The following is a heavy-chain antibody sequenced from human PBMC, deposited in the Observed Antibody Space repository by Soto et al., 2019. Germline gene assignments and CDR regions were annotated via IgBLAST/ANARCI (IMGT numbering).Heavy chain of an antibody. CDR1: GGTFSIYG. J-gene: IGHJ6*02. CDR3: ATSVGIAPTGEDGMDV. D-gene: IGHD2-8*02. Sequence: QVQLVQSGAEVKKTGSSVKVSCKASGGTFSIYGVSWVRQAPGLGPEWIGGIIPILTTPNYAQKVQGRVTIVADESTTTVYMELSSLKFEDTAVYYCATSVGIAPTGEDGMDVWGQGTSVTVSS. V-gene: IGHV1-69*01. CDR2: IIPILTTP.